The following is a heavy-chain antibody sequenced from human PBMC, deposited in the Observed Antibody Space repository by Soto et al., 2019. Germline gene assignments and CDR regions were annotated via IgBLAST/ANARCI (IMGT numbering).Heavy chain of an antibody. V-gene: IGHV3-30*18. D-gene: IGHD2-21*02. Sequence: QVQLVESGGGVVQPGRSLRLSCAASGFTFSSYGMHGVRQAPGKGLEWVAVISYDGSNKYYADSMKGRFTISRDNSKNTLYLQMNSLRAEDTAVYYCAKTCGGDCYAPGDYWGQGTLVTVSS. CDR1: GFTFSSYG. J-gene: IGHJ4*02. CDR3: AKTCGGDCYAPGDY. CDR2: ISYDGSNK.